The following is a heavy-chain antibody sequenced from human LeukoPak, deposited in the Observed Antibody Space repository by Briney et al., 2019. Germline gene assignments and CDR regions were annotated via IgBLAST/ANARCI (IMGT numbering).Heavy chain of an antibody. CDR3: ARAVETVFIIWSYAFDI. V-gene: IGHV1-18*01. J-gene: IGHJ3*02. CDR2: NSAYNGNT. CDR1: GYTFTSYG. Sequence: GASVKVSCKASGYTFTSYGISWVRQAPGQGLEWMGWNSAYNGNTNYAQKLQGRVTMTTDTSTSTAYMELRSLRSDDTAVYYCARAVETVFIIWSYAFDIWGQGTMVTVSS. D-gene: IGHD3-10*01.